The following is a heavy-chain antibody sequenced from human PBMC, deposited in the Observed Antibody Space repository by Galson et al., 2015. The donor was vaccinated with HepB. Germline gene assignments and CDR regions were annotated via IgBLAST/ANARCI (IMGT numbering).Heavy chain of an antibody. Sequence: SLRLSCAASGFTFSSYGMHWVRQAPGKGLEWVAVISYDGSNKYYADSVKGRFTISRDNSKNTLYLQMNSLRAEDTAVYYCAMGAPPSFDYWGQGTLVTVSS. D-gene: IGHD3-16*01. V-gene: IGHV3-30*03. CDR3: AMGAPPSFDY. J-gene: IGHJ4*02. CDR1: GFTFSSYG. CDR2: ISYDGSNK.